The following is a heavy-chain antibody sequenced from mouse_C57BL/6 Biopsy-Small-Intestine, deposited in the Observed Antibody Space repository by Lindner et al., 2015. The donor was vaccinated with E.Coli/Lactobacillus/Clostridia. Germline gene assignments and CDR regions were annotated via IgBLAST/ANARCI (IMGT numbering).Heavy chain of an antibody. Sequence: QLQESGAELMKPGAVSEASCKATGYTFTGYWIEWVKQRPGHGLEWIGEILPGTGSTNYNEKFKGKATFTADTSSNTAYMQLSSLTAEASAIYFCARGGDFFAYWGQGTLVTVSA. D-gene: IGHD3-3*01. V-gene: IGHV1-9*01. CDR1: GYTFTGYW. CDR2: ILPGTGST. CDR3: ARGGDFFAY. J-gene: IGHJ3*01.